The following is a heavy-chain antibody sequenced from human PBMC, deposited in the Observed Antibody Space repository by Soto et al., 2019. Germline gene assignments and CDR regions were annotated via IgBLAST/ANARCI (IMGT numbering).Heavy chain of an antibody. D-gene: IGHD6-19*01. CDR3: AKDQDSSGQGDFQH. V-gene: IGHV3-30*18. Sequence: QVQLVESGGGVVQPGRSLRLSCAASGFTFSNYAMHWVRQAPGKGLEWVALISYYGSNQYYADSVKGRFTISRDNSKNTLYLQMNSLRAEDTAVYYCAKDQDSSGQGDFQHWGQGTLVTVSS. CDR1: GFTFSNYA. CDR2: ISYYGSNQ. J-gene: IGHJ1*01.